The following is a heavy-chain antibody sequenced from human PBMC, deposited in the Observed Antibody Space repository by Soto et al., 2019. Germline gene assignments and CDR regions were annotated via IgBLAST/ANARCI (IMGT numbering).Heavy chain of an antibody. CDR1: GFTFSSYW. J-gene: IGHJ6*03. CDR2: IKQDGSEK. Sequence: PGGSLRLSCAASGFTFSSYWMSWVRQAPGKGLEWVANIKQDGSEKYYVDSVKGRFTISRDNAKNSLYLQMNSLRAEETAVYYCARDGEGFVELLTFPGYYYYYYMDVWGKGTTVTVSS. D-gene: IGHD3-10*01. CDR3: ARDGEGFVELLTFPGYYYYYYMDV. V-gene: IGHV3-7*01.